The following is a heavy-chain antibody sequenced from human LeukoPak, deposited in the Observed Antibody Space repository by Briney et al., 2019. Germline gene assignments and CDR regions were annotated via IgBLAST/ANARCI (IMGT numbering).Heavy chain of an antibody. J-gene: IGHJ4*02. CDR2: MNPHSGNT. Sequence: ASVKVSCKASGYTFTTYDVSWVRQAPGQGLEWVGWMNPHSGNTGYAHKFRGRVTMTRDTSINTAYLELTSLISDDTAVYYCVRDGSHIWGLAYWGQGTLVAVSS. CDR3: VRDGSHIWGLAY. CDR1: GYTFTTYD. D-gene: IGHD3-16*01. V-gene: IGHV1-8*01.